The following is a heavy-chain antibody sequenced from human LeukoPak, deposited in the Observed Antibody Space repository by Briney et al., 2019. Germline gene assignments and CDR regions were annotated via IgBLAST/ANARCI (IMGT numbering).Heavy chain of an antibody. Sequence: GASVKVSCKASGGTFSSYAISWVRQAPGQGLEWMGGIIPIFGTANYAQKFQGRVTITADESTSTAYMELSSLRSEDTAVYYCARDYYDSSGYYYHGDYWGQGTLVTVSS. D-gene: IGHD3-22*01. V-gene: IGHV1-69*13. CDR1: GGTFSSYA. J-gene: IGHJ4*02. CDR2: IIPIFGTA. CDR3: ARDYYDSSGYYYHGDY.